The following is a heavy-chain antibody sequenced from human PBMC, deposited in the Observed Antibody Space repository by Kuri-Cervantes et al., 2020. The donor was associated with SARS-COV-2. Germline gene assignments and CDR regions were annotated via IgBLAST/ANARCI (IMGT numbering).Heavy chain of an antibody. CDR1: GYTFTSYG. Sequence: ASVKVSCKASGYTFTSYGISWVRQAPGQGLEWMGWISAYNGNTNYAQKLQGRVTMTTDTSTSTAYMELRSLRSDDTAVYYCARHRYSYGTPDWFDPWGQGTLVTVSS. V-gene: IGHV1-18*01. J-gene: IGHJ5*02. D-gene: IGHD5-18*01. CDR2: ISAYNGNT. CDR3: ARHRYSYGTPDWFDP.